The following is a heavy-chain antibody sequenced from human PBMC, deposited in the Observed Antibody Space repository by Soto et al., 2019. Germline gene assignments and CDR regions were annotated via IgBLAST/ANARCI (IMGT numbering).Heavy chain of an antibody. CDR1: GGSISSYY. CDR2: IYYSGST. CDR3: ARVTPRQHLGDYFDY. Sequence: SETLSLTCTVSGGSISSYYWSWIRQPPGKGLEWIGYIYYSGSTNYNPSLKSRVTISVDTSRNQFSLKLSSVTAADTAVYYCARVTPRQHLGDYFDYWGQGTLVTVSS. D-gene: IGHD3-16*01. J-gene: IGHJ4*02. V-gene: IGHV4-59*01.